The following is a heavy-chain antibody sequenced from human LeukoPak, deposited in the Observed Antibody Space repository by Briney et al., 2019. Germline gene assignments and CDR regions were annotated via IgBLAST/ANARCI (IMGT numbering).Heavy chain of an antibody. V-gene: IGHV4-39*07. J-gene: IGHJ5*02. Sequence: SETLSLTCTVSGDSISSSSYYWGWIRQPPGTGLEWIGSIYYTGYTYDNPSLRSRITMSVDTPKNQFSLQLSSVTAADTAVYYCARGGGAWFDPWGQGTLVTVSS. D-gene: IGHD3-10*01. CDR2: IYYTGYT. CDR1: GDSISSSSYY. CDR3: ARGGGAWFDP.